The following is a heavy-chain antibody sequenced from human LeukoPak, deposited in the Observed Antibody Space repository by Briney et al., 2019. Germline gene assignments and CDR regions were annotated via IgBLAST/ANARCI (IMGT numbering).Heavy chain of an antibody. D-gene: IGHD1-26*01. Sequence: ASVKVSCKASGYTFTSNYIHWVRQAPGQGLEWMGMIYPRDGSTSYAQKFQGRVTVTRDTSTSTVHMELSGLRSEDTAVYYCARVRGSYYEDYWGQGTLVTVSS. J-gene: IGHJ4*02. CDR1: GYTFTSNY. CDR3: ARVRGSYYEDY. CDR2: IYPRDGST. V-gene: IGHV1-46*01.